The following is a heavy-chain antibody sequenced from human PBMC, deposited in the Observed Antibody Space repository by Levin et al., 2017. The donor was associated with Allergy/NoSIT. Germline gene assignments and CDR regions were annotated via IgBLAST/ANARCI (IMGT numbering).Heavy chain of an antibody. Sequence: ASVKVSCAASGFSFSTSFMDWVRQAPGKGLVWLSRTNTDGRTTSYADSVKGRFSISRDNAKNTLYLQMKSLRAEDTAGYYCARELRGIYYAMDVWGQGTTVSVSS. D-gene: IGHD3-10*01. V-gene: IGHV3-74*01. CDR3: ARELRGIYYAMDV. CDR2: TNTDGRTT. CDR1: GFSFSTSF. J-gene: IGHJ6*02.